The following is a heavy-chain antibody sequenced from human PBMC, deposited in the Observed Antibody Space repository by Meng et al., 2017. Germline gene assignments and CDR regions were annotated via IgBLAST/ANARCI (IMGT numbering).Heavy chain of an antibody. CDR3: ARVDRNDDADFDY. CDR1: GGTSSSYA. D-gene: IGHD1-1*01. Sequence: QVQSVRSGAGVKKPGSSVKVSCKASGGTSSSYAISWVRQAPGQGLEWMGGIIPIFGTANYAQKFQGRVTITADKSTSTAYMELSSLRSEDTAVYYCARVDRNDDADFDYWGQGTLVTVSS. J-gene: IGHJ4*02. CDR2: IIPIFGTA. V-gene: IGHV1-69*06.